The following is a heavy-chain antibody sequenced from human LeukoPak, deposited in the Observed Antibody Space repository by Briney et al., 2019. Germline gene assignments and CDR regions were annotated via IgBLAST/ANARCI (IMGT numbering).Heavy chain of an antibody. CDR3: AKDRRIAAAATPVWFDP. D-gene: IGHD6-13*01. Sequence: GGSLRLSCAASGFTFSSYAMSWVRQAPGKGLEWVAVISYDGSNKYYADSVKGRFTISRDNSKNTLYLQMNSLRAEDTAVYHCAKDRRIAAAATPVWFDPWGQGTLVTVSS. CDR2: ISYDGSNK. J-gene: IGHJ5*02. CDR1: GFTFSSYA. V-gene: IGHV3-30*18.